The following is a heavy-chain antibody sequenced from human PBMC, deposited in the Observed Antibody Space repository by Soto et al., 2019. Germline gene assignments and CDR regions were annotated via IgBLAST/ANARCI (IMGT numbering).Heavy chain of an antibody. V-gene: IGHV3-30-3*01. CDR1: GFPFSGYA. D-gene: IGHD1-7*01. J-gene: IGHJ5*02. Sequence: QVQLVESGGGVVQPGTSLRLSCAASGFPFSGYAMHWVRQAPGKGLEWVALISYDGSKKYYADSVKGRFTISRDNSNNRLFLQMNSLRAEDTPVYYCARDLVQTITGTYSGWVDPWGQGTLVTVSS. CDR2: ISYDGSKK. CDR3: ARDLVQTITGTYSGWVDP.